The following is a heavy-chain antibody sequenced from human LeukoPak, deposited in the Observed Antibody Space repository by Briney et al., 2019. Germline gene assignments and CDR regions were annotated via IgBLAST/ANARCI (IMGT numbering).Heavy chain of an antibody. Sequence: ASVKVSCKASGYTFTSYDINWVRQATGQGLEWMGWMNPNSGNTGYAQKFQGRVTITRNTSISTAYMELSSLRSEDTAVYYCARVDHDYDSSGYCFPLDYWGQGTLVTVSS. V-gene: IGHV1-8*03. D-gene: IGHD3-22*01. CDR3: ARVDHDYDSSGYCFPLDY. CDR2: MNPNSGNT. J-gene: IGHJ4*02. CDR1: GYTFTSYD.